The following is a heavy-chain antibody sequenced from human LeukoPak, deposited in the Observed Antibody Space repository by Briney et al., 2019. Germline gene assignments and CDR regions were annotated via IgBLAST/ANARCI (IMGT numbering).Heavy chain of an antibody. CDR1: GASIGSYF. CDR3: ARDGVPYSSGWYKGYYYYYMDV. V-gene: IGHV4-59*01. CDR2: IYYGGGT. Sequence: SETLSLTCTVSGASIGSYFWSWIRQPPGKGLEWIGYIYYGGGTNYNPSFESRITISVDTSKNRISLNLTSVTASDTAVYYCARDGVPYSSGWYKGYYYYYMDVWGKGTTVTVSS. D-gene: IGHD6-19*01. J-gene: IGHJ6*03.